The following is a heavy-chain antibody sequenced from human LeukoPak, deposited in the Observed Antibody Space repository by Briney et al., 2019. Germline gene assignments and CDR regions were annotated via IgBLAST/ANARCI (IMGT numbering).Heavy chain of an antibody. V-gene: IGHV3-21*01. CDR3: ARDQAGCFDY. J-gene: IGHJ4*02. Sequence: SGGSLRLSCAASGFTFSSYSMNWVRQAPGKGLEWVSSISSSSSYVYYADSVKGRFTISRDNGNSSLYLQMNSLRAEDTAVYYCARDQAGCFDYWGQGTLVTVSS. CDR1: GFTFSSYS. CDR2: ISSSSSYV.